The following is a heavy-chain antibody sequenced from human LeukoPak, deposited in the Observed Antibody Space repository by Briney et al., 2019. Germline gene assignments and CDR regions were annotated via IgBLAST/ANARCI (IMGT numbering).Heavy chain of an antibody. J-gene: IGHJ6*03. CDR1: GFTFDDYA. Sequence: GGSLRLSCAASGFTFDDYAMHWVRQAPGKGLEWVSGISWNSGSIGYADSVKGRFTISRDNAKNSLYLQMNSLRAEDTALYYCAKDRGLYFRYYYYMDVWGKGTTVTVSS. CDR3: AKDRGLYFRYYYYMDV. V-gene: IGHV3-9*01. CDR2: ISWNSGSI. D-gene: IGHD3-9*01.